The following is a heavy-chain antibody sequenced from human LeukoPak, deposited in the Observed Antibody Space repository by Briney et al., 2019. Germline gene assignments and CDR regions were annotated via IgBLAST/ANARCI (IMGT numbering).Heavy chain of an antibody. V-gene: IGHV3-53*01. CDR2: IYSGVST. Sequence: PGGSLRLSCAASGFTASSNYMSWVRQAPGKGLEWVSVIYSGVSTYYADSVKGRFTISRDNSKNTLYLQMNSLRAEDTALYYCARDRRYYDSSGYYFHWYFDLWGRGTLVTVSS. D-gene: IGHD3-22*01. CDR3: ARDRRYYDSSGYYFHWYFDL. J-gene: IGHJ2*01. CDR1: GFTASSNY.